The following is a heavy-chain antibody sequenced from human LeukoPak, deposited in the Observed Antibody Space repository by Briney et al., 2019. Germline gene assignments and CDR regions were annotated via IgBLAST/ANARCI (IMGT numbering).Heavy chain of an antibody. CDR2: IYPGDSDT. CDR3: ARHLEGMVRGEVHNWFDP. J-gene: IGHJ5*02. V-gene: IGHV5-51*01. D-gene: IGHD3-10*01. Sequence: GESLKISCKGSGYSFTSYWIGWLRQMPGKGLEWMGIIYPGDSDTRYSPSFQGQVTISADKSISTAYLQWSSLKASDTAMYYCARHLEGMVRGEVHNWFDPWGQGTLVTVSS. CDR1: GYSFTSYW.